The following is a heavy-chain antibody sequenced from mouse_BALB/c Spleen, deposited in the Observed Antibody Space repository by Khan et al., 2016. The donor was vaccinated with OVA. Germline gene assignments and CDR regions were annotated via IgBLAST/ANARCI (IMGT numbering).Heavy chain of an antibody. V-gene: IGHV3-2*02. CDR2: ISYSGST. J-gene: IGHJ3*01. CDR3: ARSPPVGDLWFAY. Sequence: EVQLQESGPGLVKPSQSLSLTCTVTGYSITSDYAWNWIRQFPGNKLEWMGYISYSGSTSYNPSPKSRISITRDTSKNQFFLQLNSVTTEDTATYYCARSPPVGDLWFAYWGQGTLVTVSA. CDR1: GYSITSDYA. D-gene: IGHD3-3*01.